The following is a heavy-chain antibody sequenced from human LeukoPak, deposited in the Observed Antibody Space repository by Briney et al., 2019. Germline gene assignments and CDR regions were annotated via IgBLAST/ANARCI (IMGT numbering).Heavy chain of an antibody. CDR2: IKSKTAGGTT. CDR3: TTDYGDYVFRSDC. D-gene: IGHD4-17*01. J-gene: IGHJ4*02. CDR1: GFTFSSNY. V-gene: IGHV3-15*01. Sequence: GGSLRLSCAASGFTFSSNYMSWVRQAPGKGLEWVGRIKSKTAGGTTDYAAPVKGRFIISRDDSKNTLYLQMNSLKTEDTAVYYCTTDYGDYVFRSDCWGQGTLVTVSS.